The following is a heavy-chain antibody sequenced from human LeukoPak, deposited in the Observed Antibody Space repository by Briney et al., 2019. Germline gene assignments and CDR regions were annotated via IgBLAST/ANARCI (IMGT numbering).Heavy chain of an antibody. CDR1: GYTFTGYY. CDR3: ARARRDYGRSFDY. D-gene: IGHD4-17*01. V-gene: IGHV1-2*02. J-gene: IGHJ4*02. Sequence: ASVKVSCTASGYTFTGYYMHWVRQAPGQGLEWMGWINPNSGGTNYAQKFQGRVTMTRDTSISTAYMELSRLRSDDTAVYYCARARRDYGRSFDYWGQGTLVTVSS. CDR2: INPNSGGT.